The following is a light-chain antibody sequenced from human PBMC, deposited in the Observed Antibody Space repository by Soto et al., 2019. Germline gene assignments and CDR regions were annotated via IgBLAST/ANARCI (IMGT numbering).Light chain of an antibody. V-gene: IGKV1-33*01. CDR2: DAS. CDR1: QDISNY. Sequence: DIQMTQSPSSLSASVGDRVTITCQASQDISNYLNWYQQKPGRAPKLLIYDASNLETGVPSRFSGRGSGANFTFTIRRLQPEDIATYSCQQYNNLPPVYTFGQGTKLDIK. J-gene: IGKJ2*01. CDR3: QQYNNLPPVYT.